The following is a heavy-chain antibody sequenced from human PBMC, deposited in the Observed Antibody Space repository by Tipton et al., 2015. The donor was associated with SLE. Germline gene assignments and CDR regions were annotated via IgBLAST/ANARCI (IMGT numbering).Heavy chain of an antibody. Sequence: SLRLSWAASGFTFSDYYMSWIRQAPGKGMEWASYISSSGSTIYYADSVKGRFTISRDNAKNSLYLQMNSLRAEDTAVYYCARGPWGVTKGMDVWGQGTTVTVSS. CDR1: GFTFSDYY. J-gene: IGHJ6*02. CDR2: ISSSGSTI. D-gene: IGHD4-11*01. CDR3: ARGPWGVTKGMDV. V-gene: IGHV3-11*01.